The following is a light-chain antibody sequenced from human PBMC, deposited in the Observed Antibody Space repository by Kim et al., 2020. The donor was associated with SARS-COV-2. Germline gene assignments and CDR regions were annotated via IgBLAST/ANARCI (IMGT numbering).Light chain of an antibody. V-gene: IGLV6-57*03. J-gene: IGLJ3*02. CDR3: QSYDSSNWV. CDR1: SGSMASNY. CDR2: EDN. Sequence: GKTVCVHLTPRSGSMASNYVQWYQQRPGSAPSTVISEDNQRPSGVPDRFSGSIDSASNSASLTISGLKTEDEADFFCQSYDSSNWVFGGGTQLTVL.